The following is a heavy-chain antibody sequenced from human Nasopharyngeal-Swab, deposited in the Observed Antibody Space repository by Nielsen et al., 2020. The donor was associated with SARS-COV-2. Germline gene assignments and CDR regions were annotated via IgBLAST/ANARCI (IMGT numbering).Heavy chain of an antibody. CDR3: YTFIAATDYDGFNI. Sequence: GESLKISCAASGFGFSDAWMSWVRQAPGKGLEWVGRSNAKSDDGKIDYATPVKGRFRISRDDSTNTLYLQMNNLKTEDTALYYCYTFIAATDYDGFNIWGQGAMVTVSS. J-gene: IGHJ3*02. CDR1: GFGFSDAW. V-gene: IGHV3-15*01. CDR2: SNAKSDDGKI. D-gene: IGHD6-25*01.